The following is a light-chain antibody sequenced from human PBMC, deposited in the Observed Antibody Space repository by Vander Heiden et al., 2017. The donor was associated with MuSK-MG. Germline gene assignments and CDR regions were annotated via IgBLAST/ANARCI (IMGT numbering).Light chain of an antibody. V-gene: IGLV1-44*01. J-gene: IGLJ1*01. CDR2: RNN. CDR3: AAWDDSLNGRV. Sequence: QSVLTQPPSASGTPGQRITIFCPGSSSNIGSNTVNWYQQLPGTAPKLLSDRNNQRPSGVPDRFSGSKSGTSAYLAISGLQSEDEADYDCAAWDDSLNGRVFGTGTKVTVL. CDR1: SSNIGSNT.